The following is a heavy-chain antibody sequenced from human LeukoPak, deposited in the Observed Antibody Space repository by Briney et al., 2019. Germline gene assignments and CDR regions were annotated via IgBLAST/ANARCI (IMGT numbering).Heavy chain of an antibody. CDR2: IIPIFGTA. CDR3: ARDRNYYDRSGLYY. V-gene: IGHV1-69*05. CDR1: GGTFSSYA. D-gene: IGHD3-22*01. J-gene: IGHJ4*02. Sequence: ASVKVSCKASGGTFSSYAICWVRHGPGQGLEWMGGIIPIFGTANYAQKFQGRVTITTDKSTSTAYMELSSLRSEDTAVYYCARDRNYYDRSGLYYCGQGTLVTVSS.